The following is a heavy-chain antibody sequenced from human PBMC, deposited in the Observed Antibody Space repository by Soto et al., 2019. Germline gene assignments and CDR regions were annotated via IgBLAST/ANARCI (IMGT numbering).Heavy chain of an antibody. D-gene: IGHD6-6*01. J-gene: IGHJ6*02. CDR1: GGSISSYY. V-gene: IGHV4-59*01. CDR2: IYYSGST. Sequence: SETLSLTCTVSGGSISSYYWSWIRQPPGKGLEWIGYIYYSGSTNYNPSLKSRVTISVDTSKNQFSLKLSSVTAADTAVYYCARGGAARLYYYYGMDVWGQGTTVTVSS. CDR3: ARGGAARLYYYYGMDV.